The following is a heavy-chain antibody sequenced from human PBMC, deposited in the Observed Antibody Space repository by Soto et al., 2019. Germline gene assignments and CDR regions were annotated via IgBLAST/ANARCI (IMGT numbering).Heavy chain of an antibody. CDR3: ARVATVTTEWFDP. CDR1: GGSISSGDYY. CDR2: IYYSGST. Sequence: SETLSLTCTVSGGSISSGDYYWSWIRQPPGKGLEWIGYIYYSGSTYYNPSLKSRVTISVDTSKNQFSLKLSSVTAADTAVYYCARVATVTTEWFDPWGQGTLVTFSS. J-gene: IGHJ5*02. V-gene: IGHV4-30-4*01. D-gene: IGHD4-17*01.